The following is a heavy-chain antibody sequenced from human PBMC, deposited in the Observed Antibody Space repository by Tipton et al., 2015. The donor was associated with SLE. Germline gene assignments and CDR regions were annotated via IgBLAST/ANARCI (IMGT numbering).Heavy chain of an antibody. CDR3: ASVYGNDYFDY. Sequence: LRLSCAVSGGSISSSSYYWGWIRQPPGKGLEWIGSIYYSGSTYYSPPLKSRVTISVDTSKNQFSLKLSSVTAADTAVYYCASVYGNDYFDYWGQGTLVTVSS. V-gene: IGHV4-39*07. CDR2: IYYSGST. J-gene: IGHJ4*02. D-gene: IGHD4-23*01. CDR1: GGSISSSSYY.